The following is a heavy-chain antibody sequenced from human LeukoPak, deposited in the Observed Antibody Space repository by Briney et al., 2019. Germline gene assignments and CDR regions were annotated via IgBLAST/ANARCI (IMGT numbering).Heavy chain of an antibody. CDR3: ARSLTRRGWFDP. Sequence: GASVKVSCKASGYTFTSYGISWVRQAPGQGLEWMGGIIPIFGTANYAQKFQGRVTITADESTSTAYMELSSLRSEDTAVYYCARSLTRRGWFDPWGQGTLVTVSS. D-gene: IGHD3-16*01. J-gene: IGHJ5*02. CDR2: IIPIFGTA. V-gene: IGHV1-69*13. CDR1: GYTFTSYG.